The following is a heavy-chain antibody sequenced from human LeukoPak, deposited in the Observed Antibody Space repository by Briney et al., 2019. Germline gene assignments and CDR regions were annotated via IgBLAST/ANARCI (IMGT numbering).Heavy chain of an antibody. D-gene: IGHD3-22*01. Sequence: ASVKLSCKASVYTFTRSGISWGRHGPGHGHGWVWWVSAYNGNTNYAQKLQGRVTMTTDTSTSTAYMELRSLRSDDTAVYYCASQGYYDGSGYSDYYAPFDYWGQGTLVTVSS. CDR1: VYTFTRSG. J-gene: IGHJ4*02. V-gene: IGHV1-18*01. CDR3: ASQGYYDGSGYSDYYAPFDY. CDR2: VSAYNGNT.